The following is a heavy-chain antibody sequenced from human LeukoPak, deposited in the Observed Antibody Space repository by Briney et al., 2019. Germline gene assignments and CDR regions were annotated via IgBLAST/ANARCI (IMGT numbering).Heavy chain of an antibody. Sequence: ASAKVSCKASGGTFSSYAISWVRPAPGQGLEWMGRIIPILGIANYAQKFQGRVTITADKSTSTAYMELSSLRSEDTAVYYCARDVCSSTSCYLDVWGQGTTVTVSS. J-gene: IGHJ6*02. CDR1: GGTFSSYA. CDR3: ARDVCSSTSCYLDV. CDR2: IIPILGIA. D-gene: IGHD2-2*01. V-gene: IGHV1-69*04.